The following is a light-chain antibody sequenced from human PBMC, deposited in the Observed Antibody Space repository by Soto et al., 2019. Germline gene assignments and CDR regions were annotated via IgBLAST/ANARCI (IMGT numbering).Light chain of an antibody. CDR3: QQSYSMWT. V-gene: IGKV1-39*01. CDR1: QSISNS. CDR2: AAS. J-gene: IGKJ1*01. Sequence: DIQMTQSPSSLSASVGDRVTITCRASQSISNSLNWYQQKPGRAPKVLIYAASSLQSGVPSRFSGSGSGTDFTLTISSLQPEDFATYYCQQSYSMWTFGQGTKVEVK.